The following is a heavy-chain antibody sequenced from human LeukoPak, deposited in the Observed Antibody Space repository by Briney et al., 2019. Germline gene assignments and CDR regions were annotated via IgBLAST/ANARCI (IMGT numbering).Heavy chain of an antibody. D-gene: IGHD1-26*01. CDR3: ARSLIVGATGGDY. Sequence: GGSLRLSCAASGFTFSSYSMNWVRQAPGKGLEWVSSISSSSSYIYYADSVQGRFTISRDNAKNSLYLQMNSLRAEDTAVYYCARSLIVGATGGDYWGQGTLVTVSS. J-gene: IGHJ4*02. V-gene: IGHV3-21*01. CDR2: ISSSSSYI. CDR1: GFTFSSYS.